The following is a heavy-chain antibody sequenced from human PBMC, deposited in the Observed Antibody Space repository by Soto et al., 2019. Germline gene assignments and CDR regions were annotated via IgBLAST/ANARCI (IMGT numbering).Heavy chain of an antibody. Sequence: QVQLQESGPGLVKPSETLSLTCTVSGGSISGYYWNLIRQPPGKGLEWIGYVFYSGTTHYNPSLESRVTISVDTSKKQLSLKLRSVTAADTAVYYCARGGGLSIFGGGWFDAWGQGTLVTVSS. V-gene: IGHV4-59*01. CDR3: ARGGGLSIFGGGWFDA. D-gene: IGHD3-3*01. CDR1: GGSISGYY. J-gene: IGHJ5*02. CDR2: VFYSGTT.